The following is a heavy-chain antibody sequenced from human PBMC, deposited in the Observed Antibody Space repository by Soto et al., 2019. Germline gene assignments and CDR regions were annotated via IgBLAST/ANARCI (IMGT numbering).Heavy chain of an antibody. CDR2: IKSKTDGGTT. D-gene: IGHD3-10*01. CDR1: VCTCGNAC. J-gene: IGHJ3*02. Sequence: SYARPVCTCGNACMRWVRQAPGKGLEWVGRIKSKTDGGTTDYAAPVKGRFTISRDDSKNTLYLQMNSLETEDTAVYYCTTYGSGSPNAFDIWGQGTMVTVSS. CDR3: TTYGSGSPNAFDI. V-gene: IGHV3-15*01.